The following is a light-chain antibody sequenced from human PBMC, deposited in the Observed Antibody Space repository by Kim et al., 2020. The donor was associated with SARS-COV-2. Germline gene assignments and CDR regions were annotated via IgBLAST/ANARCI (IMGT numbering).Light chain of an antibody. J-gene: IGLJ2*01. CDR3: QTWGTGIHVV. V-gene: IGLV4-69*01. Sequence: VKLTCTLSSGHSSYAIAWHQQQPEKGPRYLMKLNSDGSHSKGDGIPDRFSGSSSGAERYLTISSLQSEDEADYYCQTWGTGIHVVFGGGTKLTVL. CDR1: SGHSSYA. CDR2: LNSDGSH.